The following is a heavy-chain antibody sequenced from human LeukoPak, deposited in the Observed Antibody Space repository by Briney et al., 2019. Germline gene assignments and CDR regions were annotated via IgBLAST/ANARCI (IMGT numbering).Heavy chain of an antibody. CDR2: IYSGGST. D-gene: IGHD3-22*01. V-gene: IGHV3-66*04. CDR1: GFTVSSNY. CDR3: ARQNYYDSSGYYYAYYFDY. J-gene: IGHJ4*02. Sequence: AGGSLRLSCAASGFTVSSNYMSWVRQAPGKGLEWVSVIYSGGSTYYADSVKGRFTISRDNSKNTLYLQMNSLRAEDTAVYYCARQNYYDSSGYYYAYYFDYWGQGTLVTVSS.